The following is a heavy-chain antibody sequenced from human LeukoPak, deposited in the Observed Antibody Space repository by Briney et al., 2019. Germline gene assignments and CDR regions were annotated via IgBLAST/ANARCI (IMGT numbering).Heavy chain of an antibody. Sequence: GGSLRLSCAASGFTFSSYAMHWIRQGPGKGLEWVAYIAHHGSNKYYADSVKGRFTISRDNSKRTLYLQMNNLRADDTAVYYCAKDGSWSCTDWGQGALVTVSS. V-gene: IGHV3-30*02. CDR3: AKDGSWSCTD. J-gene: IGHJ4*02. D-gene: IGHD2-8*02. CDR2: IAHHGSNK. CDR1: GFTFSSYA.